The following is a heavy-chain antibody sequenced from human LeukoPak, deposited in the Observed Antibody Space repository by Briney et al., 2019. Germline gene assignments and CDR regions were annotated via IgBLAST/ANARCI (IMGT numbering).Heavy chain of an antibody. Sequence: GGSLRLSGAASGFTFSSYSMNWVRQAPGKGLEWVSSISSSSSYIYYADSVKGRFTISRDNAKNSLYLQMNSLRAEDTAVYYCAREGVVAATGYFQHWGQGTLVTVSS. V-gene: IGHV3-21*01. CDR1: GFTFSSYS. J-gene: IGHJ1*01. D-gene: IGHD2-15*01. CDR2: ISSSSSYI. CDR3: AREGVVAATGYFQH.